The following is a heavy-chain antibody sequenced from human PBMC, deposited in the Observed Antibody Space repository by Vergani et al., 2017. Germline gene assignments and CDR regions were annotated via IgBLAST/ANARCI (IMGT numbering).Heavy chain of an antibody. J-gene: IGHJ5*02. CDR2: MYHSGST. Sequence: QVRLQESGPGLVKPSETLSITCSVSGGSMSGYYWSWIRQPPGEELEWIGYMYHSGSTNYNPSLETRVTISGDTSKNKFSRKLNSVAAADTAVYYCGRVADFYGLGSRLLDLWGQGILVTVSS. V-gene: IGHV4-59*01. CDR3: GRVADFYGLGSRLLDL. D-gene: IGHD3-10*01. CDR1: GGSMSGYY.